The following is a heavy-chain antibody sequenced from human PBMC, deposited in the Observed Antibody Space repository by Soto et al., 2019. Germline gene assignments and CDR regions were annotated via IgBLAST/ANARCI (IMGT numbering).Heavy chain of an antibody. J-gene: IGHJ4*01. V-gene: IGHV4-59*01. CDR2: VYYTGST. D-gene: IGHD6-6*01. CDR3: ARSITVPSGYIGH. Sequence: EPLPLPCLVSGGRISGYHWSWLRQAPGKGLEWIAYVYYTGSTNYNPSLQSRVTISVDTSKKQFSLSLRLVTAAYTAVYFWARSITVPSGYIGHWGQGTRATVSS. CDR1: GGRISGYH.